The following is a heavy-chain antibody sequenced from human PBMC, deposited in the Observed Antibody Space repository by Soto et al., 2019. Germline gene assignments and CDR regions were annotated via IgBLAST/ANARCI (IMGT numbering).Heavy chain of an antibody. Sequence: QVQLVQSGAEVKKPGSSVKVSCKASGGTFSSYAISWVRQAPGQGLEWMGGIIPIFGTANYAQKFQGRVTITADESTSTAYMELSSMRSEDTAVYYCASSNEPTLLCGDQFGDGMDVWGQGTTVTVSS. J-gene: IGHJ6*02. CDR2: IIPIFGTA. D-gene: IGHD3-10*01. CDR3: ASSNEPTLLCGDQFGDGMDV. V-gene: IGHV1-69*01. CDR1: GGTFSSYA.